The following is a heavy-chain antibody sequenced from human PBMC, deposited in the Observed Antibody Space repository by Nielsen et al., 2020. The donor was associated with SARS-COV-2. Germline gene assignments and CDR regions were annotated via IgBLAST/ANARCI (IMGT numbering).Heavy chain of an antibody. Sequence: ASVKVSCKASGYTFTSYAMHWVRQAPGQRLEWMGWINAGNGNTKYSQKFQGRVTITRDTSASIAYMGLSSLRSEDTAVYYCASLSYGSGSMAFDIWGQGTMVTVSS. J-gene: IGHJ3*02. D-gene: IGHD3-10*01. CDR2: INAGNGNT. CDR3: ASLSYGSGSMAFDI. CDR1: GYTFTSYA. V-gene: IGHV1-3*01.